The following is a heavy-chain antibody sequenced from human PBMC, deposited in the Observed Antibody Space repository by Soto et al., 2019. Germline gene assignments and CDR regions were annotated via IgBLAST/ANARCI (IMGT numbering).Heavy chain of an antibody. J-gene: IGHJ5*02. Sequence: RASVKVSCKASGGTFSSYAISWVRQAPGQGLEWMGGIIPIFGTANYAQKFQGRVTITADESTSTAYMELSSLRSEDTAVYYCARAGYYDSSGYYYSGWWFDPWGQGTLVTVSS. CDR1: GGTFSSYA. CDR3: ARAGYYDSSGYYYSGWWFDP. CDR2: IIPIFGTA. V-gene: IGHV1-69*13. D-gene: IGHD3-22*01.